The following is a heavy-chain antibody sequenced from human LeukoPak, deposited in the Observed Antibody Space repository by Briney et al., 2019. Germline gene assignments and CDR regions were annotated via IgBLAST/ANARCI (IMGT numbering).Heavy chain of an antibody. CDR3: ARDRRSYSSGWYLDYGFDY. Sequence: GGSLRLSCAASGFTFSSYTMNWVRQAPGKGLEWVPHISSSSTNIYYADSVKGRFTISRDNSKNTLYLQMNSLRAEDTAVYYCARDRRSYSSGWYLDYGFDYWGQGTLVTVSS. J-gene: IGHJ4*02. V-gene: IGHV3-48*01. D-gene: IGHD6-19*01. CDR1: GFTFSSYT. CDR2: ISSSSTNI.